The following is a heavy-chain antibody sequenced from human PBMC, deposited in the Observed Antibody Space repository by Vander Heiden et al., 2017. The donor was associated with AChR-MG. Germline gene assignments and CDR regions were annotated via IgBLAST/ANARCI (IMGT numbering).Heavy chain of an antibody. D-gene: IGHD1-7*01. J-gene: IGHJ4*02. V-gene: IGHV4-31*03. CDR1: AGSVSSGGYY. CDR3: ARVRHAKLELRYFDY. CDR2: IYSGEST. Sequence: QAQLHESGPGLVRPSQTLSLTCTVPAGSVSSGGYYWSWIRQHPGKGLEWIGYIYSGESTYYNPSLKCRVTISVDTSKNQFSLKLSSVPAAHTAVYYCARVRHAKLELRYFDYWGQGPLVTVSS.